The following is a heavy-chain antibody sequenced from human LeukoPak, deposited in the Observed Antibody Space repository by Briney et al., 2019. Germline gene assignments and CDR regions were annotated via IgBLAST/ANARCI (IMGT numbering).Heavy chain of an antibody. J-gene: IGHJ4*02. CDR3: ARYYDFWSGYFDY. D-gene: IGHD3-3*01. CDR1: GFTFKRYG. V-gene: IGHV1-18*01. Sequence: ASVKVSCKASGFTFKRYGITWVRQAPGQGLEWMGWISAYNGNTNYAQKLQGRVTMTTDTSTSTAYMELRSLRSDDTAVYYCARYYDFWSGYFDYWGQGTLVTVSS. CDR2: ISAYNGNT.